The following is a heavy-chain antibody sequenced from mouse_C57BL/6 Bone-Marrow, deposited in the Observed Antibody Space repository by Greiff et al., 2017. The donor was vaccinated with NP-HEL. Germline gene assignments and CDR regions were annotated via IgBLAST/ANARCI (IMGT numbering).Heavy chain of an antibody. CDR1: GFTFSSYA. CDR2: ISDGGSYT. Sequence: EVQGVESGGGLVKPGGSLKLSCAASGFTFSSYAMSWVRQTPEKRLEWVATISDGGSYTYYPDNVKGRFTISRDNAKNNLYLQMSHLKSEDTAMYYCASSRGYFDYWGQGTTLTVSS. CDR3: ASSRGYFDY. V-gene: IGHV5-4*01. J-gene: IGHJ2*01.